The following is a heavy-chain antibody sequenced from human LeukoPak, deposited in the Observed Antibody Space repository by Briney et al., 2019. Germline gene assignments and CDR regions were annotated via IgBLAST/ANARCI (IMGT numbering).Heavy chain of an antibody. V-gene: IGHV1-69*02. J-gene: IGHJ4*02. CDR3: ARPRGGYYDSSGYYYDY. CDR1: GGTFSSYT. D-gene: IGHD3-22*01. Sequence: ASVKVSCKASGGTFSSYTISWVRQAPGQGLEWMGRIIPILGIANYAQKFQGRVTMTRDTSTSTVYMELSSLRSEDTAVYYCARPRGGYYDSSGYYYDYWGQGTLVTVSS. CDR2: IIPILGIA.